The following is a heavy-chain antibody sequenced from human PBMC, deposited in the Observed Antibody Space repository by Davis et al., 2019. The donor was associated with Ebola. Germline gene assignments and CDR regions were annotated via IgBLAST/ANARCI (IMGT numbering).Heavy chain of an antibody. V-gene: IGHV4-34*01. D-gene: IGHD1-26*01. Sequence: MPSETLSLTCAVYGGSFSGYYWSWIRQPPGKGLEWIGEINHSGSTNYNPSLKSRVTISVDTSKNQFSLKLSSVTAADTAVYYCARGAGSYSADYWGQGTLVTVSS. CDR3: ARGAGSYSADY. CDR1: GGSFSGYY. J-gene: IGHJ4*02. CDR2: INHSGST.